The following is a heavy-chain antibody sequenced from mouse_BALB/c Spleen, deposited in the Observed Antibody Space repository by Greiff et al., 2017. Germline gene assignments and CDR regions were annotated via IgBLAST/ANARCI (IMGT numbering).Heavy chain of an antibody. Sequence: QVQLQQPGAELVEPGASVKLSCKASGYTFTSYWVHWVKQRPGQGLEWIGEIKPSNGRTNYNEKFKSKATQTVDKSSSTGYMQLSRLTSEDSAVYYCARGYDDAMDYWGQGTSVTVSS. CDR1: GYTFTSYW. J-gene: IGHJ4*01. CDR3: ARGYDDAMDY. D-gene: IGHD2-14*01. CDR2: IKPSNGRT. V-gene: IGHV1S81*02.